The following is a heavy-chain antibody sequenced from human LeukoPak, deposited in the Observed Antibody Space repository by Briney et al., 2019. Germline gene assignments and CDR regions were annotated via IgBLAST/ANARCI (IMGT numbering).Heavy chain of an antibody. CDR2: ISGSGGST. Sequence: GSLSLSCAASGFTFSTYAMSWARQAPGKGLEWVSAISGSGGSTYYADPVKGRFTISRDNSKTTLYLQMNRLRAEDTAVYYCTKGTIWLPFDYWGQGTLVTASS. J-gene: IGHJ4*02. D-gene: IGHD5-18*01. CDR3: TKGTIWLPFDY. CDR1: GFTFSTYA. V-gene: IGHV3-23*01.